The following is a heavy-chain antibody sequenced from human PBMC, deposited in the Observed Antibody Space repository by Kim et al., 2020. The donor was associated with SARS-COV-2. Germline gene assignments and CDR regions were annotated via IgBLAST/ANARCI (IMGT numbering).Heavy chain of an antibody. J-gene: IGHJ6*02. Sequence: ASVKVSCKASGYTFTSYAMNWVRQAPGQGLEWMGWINTNTGNPTYAQGFTGRFVFSLDTSVSTAYLQISSLKAEDTAVYYCARLFTMVRGAHDNRTYYYYYGMDVWGQGTTVTVSS. CDR2: INTNTGNP. V-gene: IGHV7-4-1*02. CDR3: ARLFTMVRGAHDNRTYYYYYGMDV. CDR1: GYTFTSYA. D-gene: IGHD3-10*01.